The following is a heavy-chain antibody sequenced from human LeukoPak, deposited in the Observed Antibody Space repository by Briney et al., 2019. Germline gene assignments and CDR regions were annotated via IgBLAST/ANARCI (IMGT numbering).Heavy chain of an antibody. CDR2: FDPEDGET. CDR3: ARDHEDCSSASCYD. D-gene: IGHD2-2*01. Sequence: ASVNVSCTVSGYTLTELSMHWVRQAPGKGLEWMGGFDPEDGETIYAQKFQGRVTMTEDTSTDTAYMELSSLRSEDTAVYYCARDHEDCSSASCYDWGQGTLVTVSS. V-gene: IGHV1-24*01. J-gene: IGHJ4*02. CDR1: GYTLTELS.